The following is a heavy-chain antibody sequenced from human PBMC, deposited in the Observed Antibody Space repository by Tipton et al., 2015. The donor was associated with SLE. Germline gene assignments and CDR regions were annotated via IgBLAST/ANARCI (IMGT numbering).Heavy chain of an antibody. D-gene: IGHD3-9*01. CDR2: INHSGST. CDR3: ARQRYEVDLDY. Sequence: AGLVKPSETLSLTCAVYGGSFSGYYWSWIRQPPGKGLEWIGEINHSGSTNYNPSLKSRVTISVDTSKNQFSLRLSSVTAADTAVYYCARQRYEVDLDYWGQGTLVTVSS. J-gene: IGHJ4*02. V-gene: IGHV4-34*01. CDR1: GGSFSGYY.